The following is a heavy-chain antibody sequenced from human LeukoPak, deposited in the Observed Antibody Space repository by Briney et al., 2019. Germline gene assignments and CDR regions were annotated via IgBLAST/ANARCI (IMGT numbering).Heavy chain of an antibody. Sequence: PGGSLRLSCAASGFTFSTYAMSWVRQAPGKGLEWVSAISGSGGSTYYADSVQGRFTISRDNSKNTLYLQMNSLRAEDTAVYYCAKLEDIVVVPAATIINWGQGTLVTVSS. V-gene: IGHV3-23*01. J-gene: IGHJ4*02. CDR3: AKLEDIVVVPAATIIN. D-gene: IGHD2-2*01. CDR2: ISGSGGST. CDR1: GFTFSTYA.